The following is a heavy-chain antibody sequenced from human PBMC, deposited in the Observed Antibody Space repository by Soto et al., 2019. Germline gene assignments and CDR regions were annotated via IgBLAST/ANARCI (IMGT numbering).Heavy chain of an antibody. CDR2: IYHSGST. V-gene: IGHV4-4*02. CDR1: GGSISSSNW. Sequence: PSETLSLTCAAPGGSISSSNWRSCLRQPPGKGLEWIGEIYHSGSTNYNPSLKSRVTISVDKSKNQFSLKLSSVTAADTAVYYCATMPAVKLYYYGMDVWGQGTTVTVSS. J-gene: IGHJ6*02. CDR3: ATMPAVKLYYYGMDV. D-gene: IGHD4-4*01.